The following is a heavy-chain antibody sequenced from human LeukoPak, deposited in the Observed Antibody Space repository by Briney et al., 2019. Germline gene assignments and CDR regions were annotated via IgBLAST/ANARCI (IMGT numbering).Heavy chain of an antibody. CDR1: GGSISSSSYY. D-gene: IGHD2-15*01. Sequence: PSETLSLTCTVSGGSISSSSYYWGWIRQPPGKGLEWIGSIYYSGSTYYNPSLKSRVTISVDTSKNQFSLKLSSVTAADTAVYYCARVGYCSGGSCLGHAFDIWGQGTMVTVSS. CDR2: IYYSGST. J-gene: IGHJ3*02. CDR3: ARVGYCSGGSCLGHAFDI. V-gene: IGHV4-39*07.